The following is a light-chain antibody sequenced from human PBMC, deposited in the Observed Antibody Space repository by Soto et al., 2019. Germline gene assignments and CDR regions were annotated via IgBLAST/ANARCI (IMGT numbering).Light chain of an antibody. CDR3: QQYNNWPLT. CDR2: GAS. J-gene: IGKJ4*01. V-gene: IGKV3-15*01. CDR1: QSVSSN. Sequence: EIVMTQSPATLSVSPGERATLSCRASQSVSSNLAWYQQKPGQAPRLLIYGASTRATGIPARFSGSGSGTEFTLTSSSLQSEYFAVYYCQQYNNWPLTFGGGTKLEIK.